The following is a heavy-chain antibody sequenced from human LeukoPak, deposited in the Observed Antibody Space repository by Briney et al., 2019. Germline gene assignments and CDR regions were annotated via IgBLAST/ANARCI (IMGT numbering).Heavy chain of an antibody. CDR1: GFSFSRYG. Sequence: PGGSLRLSCAASGFSFSRYGMHWVRQAPGKGLEWVAVIWHDGSNKYYADSAEGRFTISRDNSKNTLYLQMNSLRAEDTAVYYCAKDLGTHYDFWSGPDFDYWGQGTLVTVSS. V-gene: IGHV3-33*06. D-gene: IGHD3-3*01. CDR2: IWHDGSNK. J-gene: IGHJ4*02. CDR3: AKDLGTHYDFWSGPDFDY.